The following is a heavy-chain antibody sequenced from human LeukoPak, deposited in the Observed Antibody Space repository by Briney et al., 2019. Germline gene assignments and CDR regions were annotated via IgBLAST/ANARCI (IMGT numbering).Heavy chain of an antibody. D-gene: IGHD3-9*01. J-gene: IGHJ4*02. CDR2: ISGSGGST. V-gene: IGHV3-23*01. CDR3: ARGSFDILTSYPDDFDY. CDR1: GFTFSSYA. Sequence: GGSLRLSCAASGFTFSSYAMSWVRQAPGKGLEWVSAISGSGGSTYYADSVKGRFTISRDNSKNTLYLQMNSLRAEDTAVYYCARGSFDILTSYPDDFDYWGQGTLVTVSS.